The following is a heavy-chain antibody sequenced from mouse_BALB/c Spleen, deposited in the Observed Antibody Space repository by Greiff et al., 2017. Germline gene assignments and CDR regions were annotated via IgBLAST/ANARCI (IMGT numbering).Heavy chain of an antibody. CDR1: GFTFSSFG. V-gene: IGHV5-17*02. CDR3: ARSPPTVVAEGYYFDY. J-gene: IGHJ2*01. Sequence: EVQGVESGGGLVQPGGSRKLSCAASGFTFSSFGMHWVRQAPEKGLEWVAYISSGSSTIYYADTVKGRFTISRDNPKNTLFLQMTSLRSEDTAMYYCARSPPTVVAEGYYFDYWGQGTTLTVSS. D-gene: IGHD1-1*01. CDR2: ISSGSSTI.